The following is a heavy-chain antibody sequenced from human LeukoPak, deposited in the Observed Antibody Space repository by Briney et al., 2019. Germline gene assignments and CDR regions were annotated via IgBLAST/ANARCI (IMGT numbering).Heavy chain of an antibody. Sequence: SETLSLTCTVSGGSISSYYWSWLRQPPGKGLEWIGYIYYSGSTNYNPSLKSRVTTSVDTSKNQFSLKLSSVTAADTAVYYCARGCSGGSCYPSSRYYYYYYMDVWGKGTTVTVSS. CDR2: IYYSGST. V-gene: IGHV4-59*01. CDR1: GGSISSYY. J-gene: IGHJ6*03. D-gene: IGHD2-15*01. CDR3: ARGCSGGSCYPSSRYYYYYYMDV.